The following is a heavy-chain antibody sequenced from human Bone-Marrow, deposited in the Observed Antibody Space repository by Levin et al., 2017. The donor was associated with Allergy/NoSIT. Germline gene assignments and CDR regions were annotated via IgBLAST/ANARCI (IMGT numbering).Heavy chain of an antibody. D-gene: IGHD3-16*02. CDR3: ARDRDYVWGSYRYNGMDV. J-gene: IGHJ6*02. V-gene: IGHV1-69*13. Sequence: SVKVSCKASGGTFSSYAISWVRQAPGQGLEWMGGIIPIFGTANYAQKFQGRVTITADESTSTAYMELSSLRSEDTAVYYCARDRDYVWGSYRYNGMDVWGQGTTVTVSS. CDR2: IIPIFGTA. CDR1: GGTFSSYA.